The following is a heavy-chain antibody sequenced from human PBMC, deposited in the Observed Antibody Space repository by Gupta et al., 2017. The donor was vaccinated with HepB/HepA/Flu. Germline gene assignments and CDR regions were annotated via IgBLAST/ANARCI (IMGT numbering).Heavy chain of an antibody. D-gene: IGHD3-3*01. V-gene: IGHV3-33*01. Sequence: QVQLVESGGGVVQPGRSLRLSCAASGFTFSSYGMHWVRQAPGKGLEWVAVIWYDGSNKYYADSVKGRFTISRDNSKNTLYLQMNSLRAEDTAVYYCARVRLRFLYYMDVWGKGTTVTVSS. CDR1: GFTFSSYG. CDR2: IWYDGSNK. CDR3: ARVRLRFLYYMDV. J-gene: IGHJ6*03.